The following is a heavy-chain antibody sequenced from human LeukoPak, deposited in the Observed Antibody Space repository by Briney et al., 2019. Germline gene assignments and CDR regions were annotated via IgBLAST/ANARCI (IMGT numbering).Heavy chain of an antibody. Sequence: GGSLRLSCAASGFSFETYWMSWVRQAPGKGLEWVANIKQDGSEKYYVDSVKGRFTISRDNAKNSLYLQMNSLRAEDTAVYYCARERLNYYDSSGPFDYWGQGTLVTVSS. CDR2: IKQDGSEK. V-gene: IGHV3-7*01. CDR3: ARERLNYYDSSGPFDY. J-gene: IGHJ4*02. CDR1: GFSFETYW. D-gene: IGHD3-22*01.